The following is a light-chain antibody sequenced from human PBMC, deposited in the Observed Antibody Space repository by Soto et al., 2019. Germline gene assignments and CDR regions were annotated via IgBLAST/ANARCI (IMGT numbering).Light chain of an antibody. CDR2: DVT. J-gene: IGLJ1*01. CDR3: CSYAGSPYV. CDR1: SSDVGAYDY. V-gene: IGLV2-11*01. Sequence: QSVLTQPRSVSGSPGQSVAISCTGTSSDVGAYDYVSWYQQHPGKAPNLMIYDVTKRPSGVPDRFSGSKSGNTASLTFSGLHPEDESDYYCCSYAGSPYVFGTGTNATVL.